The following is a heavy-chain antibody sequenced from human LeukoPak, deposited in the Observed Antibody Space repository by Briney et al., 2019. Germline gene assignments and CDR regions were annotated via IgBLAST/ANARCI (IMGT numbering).Heavy chain of an antibody. CDR3: ARDLVAGDYYYYYGMDV. D-gene: IGHD6-19*01. CDR1: GGTFSSYA. Sequence: SVKVSCKASGGTFSSYAISWVRQAPGQGLEWMGGIIPIFGTANYAQKFQGRVTITADESTSTAYMELSSLRSEDTAVYYCARDLVAGDYYYYYGMDVWGQGTTVAVSS. CDR2: IIPIFGTA. J-gene: IGHJ6*02. V-gene: IGHV1-69*13.